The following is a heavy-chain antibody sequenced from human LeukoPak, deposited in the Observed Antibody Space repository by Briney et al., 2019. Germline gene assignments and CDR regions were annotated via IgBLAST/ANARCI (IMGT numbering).Heavy chain of an antibody. V-gene: IGHV3-30*18. Sequence: GGSLRLSCAASGFTFSSYGMHWVRQAPGKGLEWVAVISYDGSNKYYADSVKGRFTISRDNSKNTLYLQMNSLRAEDTALYYCAKDKEYSSSWYQGGFDYWGQGTLVTVSS. CDR2: ISYDGSNK. CDR1: GFTFSSYG. D-gene: IGHD6-13*01. J-gene: IGHJ4*02. CDR3: AKDKEYSSSWYQGGFDY.